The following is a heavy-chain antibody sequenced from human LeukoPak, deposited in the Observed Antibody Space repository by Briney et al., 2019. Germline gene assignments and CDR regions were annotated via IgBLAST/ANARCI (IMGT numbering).Heavy chain of an antibody. CDR2: VSSDSATI. Sequence: GGSLRLSCGASGLTFSTYSMNWVRQAPGKGLEWVSYVSSDSATIYYADSVKGRFTISRDNAKNSLYLQMNSLRAEDTAVYYCARAAQPGFDPWGQGTLVTVSS. CDR1: GLTFSTYS. CDR3: ARAAQPGFDP. D-gene: IGHD1-14*01. V-gene: IGHV3-48*01. J-gene: IGHJ5*02.